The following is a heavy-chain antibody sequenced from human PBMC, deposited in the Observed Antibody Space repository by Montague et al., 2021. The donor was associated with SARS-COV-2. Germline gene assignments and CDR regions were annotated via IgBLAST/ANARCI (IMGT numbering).Heavy chain of an antibody. D-gene: IGHD6-13*01. CDR1: GGSISSDDSC. CDR2: ISYSGRT. J-gene: IGHJ4*02. V-gene: IGHV4-31*03. Sequence: TLSLTCIVSGGSISSDDSCWTWIRRHPGKGLEWIGYISYSGRTSYKVSLKSRLTISADTSDNQFSLKLTSMTAADTAVYYCARMYVPAHGTSAASYSDYWGRGTLVTVSS. CDR3: ARMYVPAHGTSAASYSDY.